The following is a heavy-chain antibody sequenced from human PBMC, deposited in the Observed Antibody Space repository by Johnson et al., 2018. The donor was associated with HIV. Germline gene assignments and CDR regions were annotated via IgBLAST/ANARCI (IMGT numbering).Heavy chain of an antibody. Sequence: EQLVETGGGLIQPGGSLRLSCVASGFTFSSYDMHWVRQATGKGLEWVSAIGTAGDTSYPGSVKGRFPISRENAKNSLYLQMNSLRAEDTALYYCARVRTAAGFDAFDIWGQGTMVTVSS. CDR1: GFTFSSYD. D-gene: IGHD6-13*01. V-gene: IGHV3-13*01. J-gene: IGHJ3*02. CDR3: ARVRTAAGFDAFDI. CDR2: IGTAGDT.